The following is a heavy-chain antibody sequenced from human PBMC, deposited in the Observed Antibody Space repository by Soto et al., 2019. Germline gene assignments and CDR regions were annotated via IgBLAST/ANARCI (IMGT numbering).Heavy chain of an antibody. J-gene: IGHJ4*02. CDR3: TRVRLGRSRSSDY. D-gene: IGHD6-19*01. CDR2: IKNKANSYTT. Sequence: EVQLVESGGGLVQPEGSLRLSCAASGFTFSDHYMDWVRQAPGKGLEWVGRIKNKANSYTTEYAAPVKGRIIISRDDSQYSVFLKMNRLKTDDTAVYYCTRVRLGRSRSSDYWGQGILVTVSS. CDR1: GFTFSDHY. V-gene: IGHV3-72*01.